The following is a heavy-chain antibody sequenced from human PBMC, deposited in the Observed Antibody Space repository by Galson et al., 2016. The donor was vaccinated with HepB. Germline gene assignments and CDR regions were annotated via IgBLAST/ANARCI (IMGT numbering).Heavy chain of an antibody. D-gene: IGHD2-21*02. CDR2: INSDRSNT. CDR1: GFTFIGYW. Sequence: SLRLSCAASGFTFIGYWMHWVRQAPGKGLVWVSRINSDRSNTNYADSVKGRFTISRDNAKNTVYLQMNSLRAEDTAVYYCARTRRPRPYHWYFDLWGRGAIALTDDKKNLSQRLTRQSAQDTAGDYRTRSRGPRPYHWYSDLWGRGAVVRVAS. J-gene: IGHJ2*01. V-gene: IGHV3-74*01. CDR3: ARTRRPRPYHWYFDLWGRGAIALTDDKKNLSQRLTRQSAQDTAGDYRTRSRGPRPYHWYSDL.